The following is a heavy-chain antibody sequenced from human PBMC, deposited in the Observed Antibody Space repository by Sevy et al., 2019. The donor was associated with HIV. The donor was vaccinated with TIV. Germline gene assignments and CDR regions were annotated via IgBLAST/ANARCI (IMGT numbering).Heavy chain of an antibody. CDR1: GYTFTGYY. CDR2: INPNSGGT. D-gene: IGHD3-10*01. J-gene: IGHJ4*02. CDR3: ARGPPYYYGSGTPLFPIDY. V-gene: IGHV1-2*02. Sequence: ASLKVSCKASGYTFTGYYMHWVRQAPGQGLEWMGWINPNSGGTNYAQKFQGRVTMTRDTSISTAYMELSRLRSDDTAVYYCARGPPYYYGSGTPLFPIDYWGQGTLVTVSS.